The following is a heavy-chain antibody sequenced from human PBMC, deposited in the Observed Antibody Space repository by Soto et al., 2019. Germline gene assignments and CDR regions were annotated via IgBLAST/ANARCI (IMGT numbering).Heavy chain of an antibody. CDR2: INHSGST. CDR3: ARVRRGFGAARPGPFDY. Sequence: SESLSLTCSVYGGSFRGYYWSWIRKTPGKGLEWSGEINHSGSTNYNPSLKSRVTISVDTSKNQFSLKLSSVTAADTAVYYCARVRRGFGAARPGPFDYWGQGTLVTVSS. CDR1: GGSFRGYY. J-gene: IGHJ4*02. D-gene: IGHD6-6*01. V-gene: IGHV4-34*01.